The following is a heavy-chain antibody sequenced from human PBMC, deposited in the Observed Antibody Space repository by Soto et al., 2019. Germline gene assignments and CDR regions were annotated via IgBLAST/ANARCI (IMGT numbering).Heavy chain of an antibody. CDR3: ATLGISMTTVTT. CDR1: GFPFSSYA. CDR2: ISGSGGST. J-gene: IGHJ4*02. V-gene: IGHV3-23*01. Sequence: PGGSLRLSCAASGFPFSSYAVSWVRQAPGKGLEWVSAISGSGGSTYYADSVKGRFTISRDNSKNTLYLQMNSLRAEDTAVYYCATLGISMTTVTTWGQGTLVTVSS. D-gene: IGHD4-4*01.